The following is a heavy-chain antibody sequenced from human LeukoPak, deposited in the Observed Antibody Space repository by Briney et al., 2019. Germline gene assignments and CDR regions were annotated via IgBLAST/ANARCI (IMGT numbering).Heavy chain of an antibody. CDR3: AREAVPAAPYYYYYMDV. V-gene: IGHV4-4*07. D-gene: IGHD2-2*01. Sequence: SETLSLTCTVSSGSISGYYWSWIRQPAGKGLEWIGRIYTSGGTNYKPSLMSRVTMSLDTSKNQFSLKLRSVTAADTAVYYCAREAVPAAPYYYYYMDVWGKGTTVTVSS. J-gene: IGHJ6*03. CDR1: SGSISGYY. CDR2: IYTSGGT.